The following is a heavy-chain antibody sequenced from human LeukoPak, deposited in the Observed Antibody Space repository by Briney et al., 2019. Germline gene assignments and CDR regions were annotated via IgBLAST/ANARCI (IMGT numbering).Heavy chain of an antibody. J-gene: IGHJ4*02. CDR3: AGWGGGCNY. D-gene: IGHD2/OR15-2a*01. V-gene: IGHV3-7*01. Sequence: GGSLRLSCSASGFTFSTYCINWVRQAPGRGLEWVANISPDGIARYVDAVKSRCTISRNNANNALSMQMNSLRAEETAVYLCAGWGGGCNYWGQGTLVTVSS. CDR2: ISPDGIAR. CDR1: GFTFSTYC.